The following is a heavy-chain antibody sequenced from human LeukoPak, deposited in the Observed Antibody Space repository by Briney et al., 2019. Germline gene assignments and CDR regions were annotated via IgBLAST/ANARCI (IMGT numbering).Heavy chain of an antibody. CDR1: GGSFSGYY. V-gene: IGHV4-34*01. CDR2: INHSGST. Sequence: SETLSLTCAVYGGSFSGYYWSWIRQPPGKGLEWIGEINHSGSTNYNPSLKSRVTISVDTSKNQFSLKLSSVTAADTAVYYCARLRYYYGSGSYRFWANYMDVWGKGTTVTVSS. J-gene: IGHJ6*03. CDR3: ARLRYYYGSGSYRFWANYMDV. D-gene: IGHD3-10*01.